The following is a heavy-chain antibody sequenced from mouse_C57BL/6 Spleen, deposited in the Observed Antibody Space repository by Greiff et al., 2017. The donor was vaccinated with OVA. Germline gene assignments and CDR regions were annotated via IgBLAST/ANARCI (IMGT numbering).Heavy chain of an antibody. CDR1: GFTFSDYY. J-gene: IGHJ1*03. V-gene: IGHV5-16*01. CDR3: ARGYPGYFDV. D-gene: IGHD2-12*01. CDR2: INYDGSST. Sequence: EVQRVESEGGLVQPGSSMKLSCTASGFTFSDYYMAWVRQVPEKGLEWVANINYDGSSTYYLDSLKSRFIISRDNAKNILYLQMSSLKSEDTATYYCARGYPGYFDVWGTGTTVTVSS.